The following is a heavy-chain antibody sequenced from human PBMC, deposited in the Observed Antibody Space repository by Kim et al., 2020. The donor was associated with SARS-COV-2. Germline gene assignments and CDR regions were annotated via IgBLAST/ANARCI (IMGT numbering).Heavy chain of an antibody. J-gene: IGHJ4*02. D-gene: IGHD3-22*01. CDR3: AKGAPSMIVVVTNYFDY. V-gene: IGHV3-23*01. Sequence: VKARFTIYRDNSKNTLYLQMTSLRAEDTAVYYCAKGAPSMIVVVTNYFDYWGQGTLVTVSS.